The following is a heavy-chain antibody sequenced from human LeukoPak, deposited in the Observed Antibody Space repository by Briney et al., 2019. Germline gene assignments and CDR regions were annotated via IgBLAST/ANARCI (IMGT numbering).Heavy chain of an antibody. V-gene: IGHV3-11*06. CDR2: ISTNSSYT. J-gene: IGHJ6*04. CDR3: ARERIVVGPAAIHHYGMDV. D-gene: IGHD2-2*01. Sequence: GGSLRLSCAASGFTFTDYYMSWIRQAPGKGLEWVSYISTNSSYTNYADTVKGRFTITIDTAKNSLYLQMNSLRAEDTAVYYCARERIVVGPAAIHHYGMDVWGKGTTVTVSS. CDR1: GFTFTDYY.